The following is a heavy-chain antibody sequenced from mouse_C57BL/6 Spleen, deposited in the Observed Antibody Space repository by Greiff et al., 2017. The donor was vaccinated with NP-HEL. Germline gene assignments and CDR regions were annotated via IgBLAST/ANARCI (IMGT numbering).Heavy chain of an antibody. Sequence: VQLVESGAELARPGASVKLSCKASGYTFTSYGISWVKQRTGQGLEWIGEIYPRSGNTYYNEKFKGKATLTADKSSSTAYMELRSLTSEDSAVYFCVFITTVVAGGYWGQGTTLTVSS. V-gene: IGHV1-81*01. D-gene: IGHD1-1*01. CDR2: IYPRSGNT. J-gene: IGHJ2*01. CDR1: GYTFTSYG. CDR3: VFITTVVAGGY.